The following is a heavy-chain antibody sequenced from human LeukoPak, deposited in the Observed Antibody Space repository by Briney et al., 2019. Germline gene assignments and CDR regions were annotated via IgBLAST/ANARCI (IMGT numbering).Heavy chain of an antibody. D-gene: IGHD6-25*01. V-gene: IGHV3-23*01. CDR2: ITGDGAT. Sequence: GGSLRLSCAVSGFTFTNFAMMWVRQAPGKGLQWVSSITGDGATYYADSVRGRIMLSRDTSKNTLYLQMNSLTAEDTALYYCAKGAAAGLVDWFDLWGQGTLVTVSS. J-gene: IGHJ5*02. CDR3: AKGAAAGLVDWFDL. CDR1: GFTFTNFA.